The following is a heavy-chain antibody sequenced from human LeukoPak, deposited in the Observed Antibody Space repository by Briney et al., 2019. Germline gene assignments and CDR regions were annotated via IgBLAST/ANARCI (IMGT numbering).Heavy chain of an antibody. CDR2: IYYSGST. CDR1: GGSISSYY. Sequence: SETLSLTCTVSGGSISSYYWSWIRQPPGKGLEWIGYIYYSGSTNYNPSLKSRVTISVDTSKNQFSLKLSSVTAADTAVYYCARHTVNYYDSSGYDDFDYWGQGTLVTVSS. CDR3: ARHTVNYYDSSGYDDFDY. D-gene: IGHD3-22*01. V-gene: IGHV4-59*08. J-gene: IGHJ4*02.